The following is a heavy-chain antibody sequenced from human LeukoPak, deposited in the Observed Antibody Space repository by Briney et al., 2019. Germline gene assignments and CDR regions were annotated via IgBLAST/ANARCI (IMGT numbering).Heavy chain of an antibody. D-gene: IGHD2-15*01. J-gene: IGHJ6*03. Sequence: GGSLSLSCAASGFTFSSYDMTWVRQTPGKGLEWVALNSRSGGTTYYADSVKGRFTISRDNSKNTLYLQMNSLRAGDTAEYYCAKRGGTESFYYYYYMDVWGKGTTVTVSS. CDR2: NSRSGGTT. CDR3: AKRGGTESFYYYYYMDV. CDR1: GFTFSSYD. V-gene: IGHV3-23*01.